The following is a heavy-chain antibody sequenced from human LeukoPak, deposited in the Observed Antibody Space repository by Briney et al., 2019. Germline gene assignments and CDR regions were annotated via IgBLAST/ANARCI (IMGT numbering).Heavy chain of an antibody. Sequence: HPGGSLRLSCAASGFSLSSHWMTWVRQVPGRGPEWVANVNRDGSETYYLDSVKGRFTISKDNAKNSLYLQMNSLRAEDTALYHCARNNGMAVWGQGTTVIVSS. CDR1: GFSLSSHW. CDR3: ARNNGMAV. CDR2: VNRDGSET. V-gene: IGHV3-7*03. J-gene: IGHJ6*02.